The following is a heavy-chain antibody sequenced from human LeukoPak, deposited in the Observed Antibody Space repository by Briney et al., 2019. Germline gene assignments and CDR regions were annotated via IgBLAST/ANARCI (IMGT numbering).Heavy chain of an antibody. CDR3: ARGRGSPYYVEAFDV. CDR1: GGSISSSSYY. J-gene: IGHJ3*01. Sequence: SETLSLTCTVSGGSISSSSYYWGWIRQPPGKGLEWIGSIYYSGSTYYNPSLKSRVTISVDTSRKQISLKLNSVAAADTAVYYCARGRGSPYYVEAFDVWGQGTVVTVSS. V-gene: IGHV4-39*07. D-gene: IGHD3-22*01. CDR2: IYYSGST.